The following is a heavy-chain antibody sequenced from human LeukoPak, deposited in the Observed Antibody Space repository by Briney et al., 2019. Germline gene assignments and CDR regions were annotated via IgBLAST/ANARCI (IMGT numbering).Heavy chain of an antibody. Sequence: SETLSLTCAVYGGSLSGYYWSWIRQPPGKGLEWIGEINHSGSSNYNPSLKSRVTISVDTSKNQFSLKLSAVTAADTAVYYCARHVIGDCFDPWGQGTLVTVSS. J-gene: IGHJ5*02. CDR3: ARHVIGDCFDP. CDR1: GGSLSGYY. CDR2: INHSGSS. V-gene: IGHV4-34*01. D-gene: IGHD3-16*02.